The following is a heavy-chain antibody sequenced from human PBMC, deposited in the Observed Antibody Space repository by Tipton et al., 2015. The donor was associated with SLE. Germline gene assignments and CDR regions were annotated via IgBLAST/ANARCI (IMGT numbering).Heavy chain of an antibody. Sequence: LRLSCTVYGGSFSGYYWSWIRQPPGKGLEWIGEINHSGGTNYNPSLKSRVTISVDTSKNQFSLKLSSVTAADTAVYYCARDPRGYSSSRSFDYWGQGTLVTVSS. V-gene: IGHV4-34*01. D-gene: IGHD6-13*01. CDR3: ARDPRGYSSSRSFDY. J-gene: IGHJ4*02. CDR1: GGSFSGYY. CDR2: INHSGGT.